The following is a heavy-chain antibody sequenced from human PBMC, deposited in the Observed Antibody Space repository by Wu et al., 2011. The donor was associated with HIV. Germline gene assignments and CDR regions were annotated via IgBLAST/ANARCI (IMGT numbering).Heavy chain of an antibody. J-gene: IGHJ6*03. CDR1: GYTIGNYD. Sequence: QVQLVQSGAEVKKPGASVKVSCKASGYTIGNYDINWVRQAAGQGLEWMGWMNPNNNAAGYAQRFQGRVIMTRDASINTDYMELRSLTSEDTAVYYCARVVRYPHCYMDVWGKGTSVTVSS. CDR2: MNPNNNAA. D-gene: IGHD1-14*01. V-gene: IGHV1-8*02. CDR3: ARVVRYPHCYMDV.